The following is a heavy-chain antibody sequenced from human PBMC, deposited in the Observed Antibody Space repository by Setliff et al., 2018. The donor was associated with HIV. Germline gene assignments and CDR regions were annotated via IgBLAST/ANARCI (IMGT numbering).Heavy chain of an antibody. Sequence: SETLSLTCTVSGGSISSYCWSWIRQPPGKGLEWIGYIYYSGSTNYNPSLKSRVTISVDTSKNQFSLKLSSVTAADTAVYYCARGGMIRPSAPFDPWGQGTLVTVSS. J-gene: IGHJ5*02. CDR2: IYYSGST. V-gene: IGHV4-59*01. CDR1: GGSISSYC. D-gene: IGHD3-16*01. CDR3: ARGGMIRPSAPFDP.